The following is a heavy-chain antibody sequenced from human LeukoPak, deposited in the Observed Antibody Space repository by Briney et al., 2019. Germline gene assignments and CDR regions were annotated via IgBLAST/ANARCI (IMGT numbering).Heavy chain of an antibody. J-gene: IGHJ3*02. CDR1: GGSISSYY. CDR3: ARDDYDSSGYYPVGAFDI. Sequence: PSETLSLTCTVSGGSISSYYWSWIRQPPGKGLEWIGYIYTSGSTNYNPSLKSRVTISVDTSKNQFSLKLSSVTAADTAVYYCARDDYDSSGYYPVGAFDIWGQGTMVTVSS. CDR2: IYTSGST. D-gene: IGHD3-22*01. V-gene: IGHV4-4*09.